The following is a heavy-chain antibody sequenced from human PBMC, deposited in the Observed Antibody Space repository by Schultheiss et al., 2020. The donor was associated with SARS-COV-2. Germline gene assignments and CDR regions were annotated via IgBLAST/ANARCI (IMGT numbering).Heavy chain of an antibody. Sequence: GGSLRLSCAASGFTFSSYSMNWVRQAPGKGLEWVSSISSSSSYIYYADSVKGRFTISRDNSKNTLYLQMNSLRAEDTAVYYCARDPRLGGPWYYDFWSGYPHFDYWGQGTLVTVSS. V-gene: IGHV3-21*01. CDR3: ARDPRLGGPWYYDFWSGYPHFDY. CDR2: ISSSSSYI. J-gene: IGHJ4*02. CDR1: GFTFSSYS. D-gene: IGHD3-3*01.